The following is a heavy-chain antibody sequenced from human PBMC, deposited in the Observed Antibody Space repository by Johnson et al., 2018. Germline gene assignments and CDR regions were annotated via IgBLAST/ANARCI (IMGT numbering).Heavy chain of an antibody. CDR3: ARDRVLRYFDWSVENYYYYGMDV. Sequence: EVQLLESGGGLVQHGGSMRLSCAASGFTFSSYWMSWVRQAPGKGLEWVANIKQAGSEKYYVDSVKGRFTISRENAKNSLYLQMNSLRAEDTAVYYCARDRVLRYFDWSVENYYYYGMDVWGQGTTVTVSS. V-gene: IGHV3-7*01. J-gene: IGHJ6*02. CDR1: GFTFSSYW. CDR2: IKQAGSEK. D-gene: IGHD3-9*01.